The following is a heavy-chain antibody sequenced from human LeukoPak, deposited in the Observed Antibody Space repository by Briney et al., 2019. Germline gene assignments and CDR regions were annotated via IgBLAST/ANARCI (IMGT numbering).Heavy chain of an antibody. V-gene: IGHV4-4*07. CDR1: GRSISTYY. J-gene: IGHJ4*02. CDR2: IYTSGST. D-gene: IGHD2-2*01. Sequence: PSETLSLTCSFSGRSISTYYWSWIRQPAGEGLEYIGRIYTSGSTDYNPSLKSRVTISVDTSKNQFSLKLSSVTAADTAVYYCARGPVGYCSSTSCSPFDYWGQGTLVTVSS. CDR3: ARGPVGYCSSTSCSPFDY.